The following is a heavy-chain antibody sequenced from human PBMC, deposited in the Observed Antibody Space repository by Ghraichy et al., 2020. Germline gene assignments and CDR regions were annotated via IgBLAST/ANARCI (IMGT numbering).Heavy chain of an antibody. J-gene: IGHJ4*02. Sequence: SETLSLPCTVSGRSICSSSYYCGWVRQPPGKGLEWIASIYYSGSTYYNPSLKSRVTISADTSKNQFSLKLRSVTAADTAVYYCAVIAASGNWGQGTLVTVSS. CDR3: AVIAASGN. V-gene: IGHV4-39*01. CDR1: GRSICSSSYY. CDR2: IYYSGST. D-gene: IGHD6-13*01.